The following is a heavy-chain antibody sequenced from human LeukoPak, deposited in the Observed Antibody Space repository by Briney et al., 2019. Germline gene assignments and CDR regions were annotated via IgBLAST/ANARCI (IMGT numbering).Heavy chain of an antibody. CDR2: ITGSSTPI. D-gene: IGHD6-19*01. J-gene: IGHJ4*02. CDR1: GFNFNIYS. Sequence: GGSLRLSCEASGFNFNIYSMNWVRQAPGKGLEWVSYITGSSTPIYYGDSVKGRFTISRDNAKNSLCLQMNSLRVEDTAVYYCARGLQWGFDWWGQGILVTVSS. V-gene: IGHV3-48*01. CDR3: ARGLQWGFDW.